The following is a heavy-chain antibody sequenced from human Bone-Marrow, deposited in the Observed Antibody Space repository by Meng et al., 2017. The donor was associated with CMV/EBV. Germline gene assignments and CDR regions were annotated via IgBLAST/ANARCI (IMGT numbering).Heavy chain of an antibody. CDR1: GFSLSTSGVG. CDR2: IYWNDDK. D-gene: IGHD2-2*01. Sequence: SGPTLVKPTQTLTLTCTFSGFSLSTSGVGVGWIRQPPGKALEWLALIYWNDDKRYSPSLKSRLTITKDTSKNQVVLTMTNMDPVDTATYYCAHRREYCSSTSCYPTCFDYWGQGTLVTGYS. J-gene: IGHJ4*02. CDR3: AHRREYCSSTSCYPTCFDY. V-gene: IGHV2-5*01.